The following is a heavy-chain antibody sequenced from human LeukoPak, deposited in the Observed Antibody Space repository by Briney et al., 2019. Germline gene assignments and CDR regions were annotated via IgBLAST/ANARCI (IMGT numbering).Heavy chain of an antibody. J-gene: IGHJ6*03. CDR1: GASVSGSPYY. CDR3: AKVRLGYCSGGSCSRGGTPMDV. V-gene: IGHV4-39*07. Sequence: MPSETLSLTCTVSGASVSGSPYYWGWIRQPPGKGLEWIGRIYTSGSTNYNPSLKSRVTMSVDTSKNQFSLKLSSVTAADTAVYYCAKVRLGYCSGGSCSRGGTPMDVWGKGTTVTISS. CDR2: IYTSGST. D-gene: IGHD2-15*01.